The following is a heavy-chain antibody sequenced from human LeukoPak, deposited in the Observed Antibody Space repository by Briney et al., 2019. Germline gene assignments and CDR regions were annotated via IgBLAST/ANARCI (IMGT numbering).Heavy chain of an antibody. D-gene: IGHD3-3*01. J-gene: IGHJ4*02. Sequence: PGGSLRLSCAASGFTFSSYSMNWVRQAPGKGLEWVSSISSSSSYIYYADSVKGRFTISRDNAKNSLYLQMNSLRAEDTAVYYCARDGEITIFGVGDFDYWGQGTLVTASS. CDR2: ISSSSSYI. CDR3: ARDGEITIFGVGDFDY. V-gene: IGHV3-21*01. CDR1: GFTFSSYS.